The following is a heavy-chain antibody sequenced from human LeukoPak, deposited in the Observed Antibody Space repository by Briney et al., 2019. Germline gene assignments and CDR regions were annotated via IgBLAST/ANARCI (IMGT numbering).Heavy chain of an antibody. D-gene: IGHD6-13*01. CDR1: GYTFTVYY. V-gene: IGHV1-2*02. J-gene: IGHJ4*02. CDR3: ARAGSSWYVYFDY. Sequence: ASVKVSCKASGYTFTVYYMHWVRQAPGQGLEWMGWINPNSGGTNYAQKFQGRVTMSRDTSISTAYMELSRLRSGDTAVYYCARAGSSWYVYFDYWGQGTLVTVSS. CDR2: INPNSGGT.